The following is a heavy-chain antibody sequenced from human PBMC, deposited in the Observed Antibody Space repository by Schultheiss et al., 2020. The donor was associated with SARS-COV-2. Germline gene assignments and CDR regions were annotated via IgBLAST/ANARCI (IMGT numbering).Heavy chain of an antibody. CDR2: IYYSGST. CDR3: VGGRTTYLV. Sequence: SETLSLTCAVYGGSFSGYYWSWIRQPPGKGLEWIGSIYYSGSTNYNPSLKSRVTISVDTSKNQFSLKLSSVTAADTAVYYCVGGRTTYLVWGKGTTVTVSS. V-gene: IGHV4-34*01. J-gene: IGHJ6*04. CDR1: GGSFSGYY. D-gene: IGHD2/OR15-2a*01.